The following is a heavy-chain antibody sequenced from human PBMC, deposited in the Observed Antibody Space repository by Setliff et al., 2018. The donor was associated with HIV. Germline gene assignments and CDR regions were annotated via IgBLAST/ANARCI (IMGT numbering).Heavy chain of an antibody. D-gene: IGHD2-21*01. CDR1: GYTFTSYY. CDR3: ARIVAPGSHGPDYYMDV. V-gene: IGHV1-18*04. Sequence: ASVKVSCKASGYTFTSYYMHWVRQAPGQGLEWMGWISAYKGNTNYVQKFQDRVTMTTDTSTSTAYMELSSLRSEDTGVYYCARIVAPGSHGPDYYMDVWGKGTTVTVSS. CDR2: ISAYKGNT. J-gene: IGHJ6*03.